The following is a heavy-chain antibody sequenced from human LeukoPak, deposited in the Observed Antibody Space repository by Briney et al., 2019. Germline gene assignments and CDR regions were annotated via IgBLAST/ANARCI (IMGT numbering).Heavy chain of an antibody. CDR3: ARVYGRGFLLHDYGDYGPLGL. V-gene: IGHV3-30-3*01. J-gene: IGHJ2*01. Sequence: GGSLRLSCAASGFTFSSYAMHWVRQAPGKGLEWVAVISYDGSNKYYADSVKGRFTISRDNSKNTLYLQMNSLRAEDTAVYYCARVYGRGFLLHDYGDYGPLGLWGRGTLVTVSS. D-gene: IGHD4-17*01. CDR2: ISYDGSNK. CDR1: GFTFSSYA.